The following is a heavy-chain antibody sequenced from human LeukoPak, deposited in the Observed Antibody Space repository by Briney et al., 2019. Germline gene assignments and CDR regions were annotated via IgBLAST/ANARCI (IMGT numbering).Heavy chain of an antibody. CDR1: GFTFSSYA. D-gene: IGHD3-10*01. V-gene: IGHV3-23*01. J-gene: IGHJ4*02. CDR2: ISGSGGST. Sequence: PGGSLRLSCAASGFTFSSYAMSWVRQAPGKGLEWVSAISGSGGSTYYADSVKGRFTISRDNSKNTLYLQMNSLRAEDTAVYYCANPRGFMVRGVPFDYWGQGTLVTVSS. CDR3: ANPRGFMVRGVPFDY.